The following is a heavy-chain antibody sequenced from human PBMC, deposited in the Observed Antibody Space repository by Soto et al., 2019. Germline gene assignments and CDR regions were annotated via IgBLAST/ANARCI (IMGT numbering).Heavy chain of an antibody. CDR1: GFSFAGYA. CDR3: AKTENVNGYYPAFDY. Sequence: EVQLSESGGGLVQPGDSLRLSCAASGFSFAGYAVTWVRQAPGKGLEWVAAISGGGGSTYYADSVKCRFTISRDNSRYTLYLQMNSLTAGDSAVYYCAKTENVNGYYPAFDYWGRGARVTVSS. J-gene: IGHJ4*02. V-gene: IGHV3-23*01. D-gene: IGHD3-22*01. CDR2: ISGGGGST.